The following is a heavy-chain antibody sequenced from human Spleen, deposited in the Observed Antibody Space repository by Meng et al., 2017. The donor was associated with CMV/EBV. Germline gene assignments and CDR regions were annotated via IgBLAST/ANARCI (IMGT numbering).Heavy chain of an antibody. D-gene: IGHD6-13*01. CDR3: TKDRGGNIWFNFDY. Sequence: GESLKISCTVSGFTFSNNWMTWVRQVPGKGLEWVANIKHDGSEEYYVDSVKGRFTISRDNAKNSLYLQMNSLRPEDSALYYCTKDRGGNIWFNFDYWGRGTLVTVSS. J-gene: IGHJ4*02. V-gene: IGHV3-7*03. CDR2: IKHDGSEE. CDR1: GFTFSNNW.